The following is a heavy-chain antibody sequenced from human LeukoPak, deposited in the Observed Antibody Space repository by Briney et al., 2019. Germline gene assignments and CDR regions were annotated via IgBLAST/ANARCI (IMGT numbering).Heavy chain of an antibody. D-gene: IGHD1-7*01. CDR3: ARLRDNWNCAGYFDY. V-gene: IGHV4-39*01. J-gene: IGHJ4*02. Sequence: PSETLSLTCTVSGGSISSSSYYWGWIRQPPGKGLEWIGSIYYSGSTYYNPSLKSRVTISVDTSKNQFSLKLSSVTAADTAVYYCARLRDNWNCAGYFDYWGQGTLVTVSS. CDR2: IYYSGST. CDR1: GGSISSSSYY.